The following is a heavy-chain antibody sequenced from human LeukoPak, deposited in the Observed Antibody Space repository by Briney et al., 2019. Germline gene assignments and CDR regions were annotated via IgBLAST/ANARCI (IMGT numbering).Heavy chain of an antibody. CDR1: GGSISSYY. Sequence: PSETPSLTCTVSGGSISSYYWSWIRQPPGKGLEWIGYIYYSGSTNYNPSLKSRVTISVDTSKNQFSLKLSSVTAADTAVYYCVRDSSGWYRWFDPWGQGTLVTVSS. CDR2: IYYSGST. D-gene: IGHD6-19*01. V-gene: IGHV4-59*01. CDR3: VRDSSGWYRWFDP. J-gene: IGHJ5*02.